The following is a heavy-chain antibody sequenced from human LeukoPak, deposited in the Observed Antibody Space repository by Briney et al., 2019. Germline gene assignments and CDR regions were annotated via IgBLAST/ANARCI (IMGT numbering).Heavy chain of an antibody. D-gene: IGHD3-16*01. Sequence: PGGSLRLSCAASGFTFSTYSMNWVRQAPGKGLEWISYISSSSSTIYYADSVKGRFIISRDHSKNTLYLQMNSLRAEDTAVYYCAKGYYDYVWGSYYFDYWGQGTLGTVSS. CDR2: ISSSSSTI. CDR1: GFTFSTYS. CDR3: AKGYYDYVWGSYYFDY. V-gene: IGHV3-48*01. J-gene: IGHJ4*02.